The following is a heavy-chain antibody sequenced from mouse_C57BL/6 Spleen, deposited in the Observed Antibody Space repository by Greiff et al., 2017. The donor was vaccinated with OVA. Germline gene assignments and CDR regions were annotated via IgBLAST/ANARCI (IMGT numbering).Heavy chain of an antibody. Sequence: EVKLMESGGGLVKPGGSLKLSCAASGFTFSSYAMSWVRQTPEKRLEWVATISDGGSYTYYPDNVKGRFTISRDNAKNNLYLQMSHLKSEDTAMYYCARALSSYYFDYWGQGTTLTVSS. J-gene: IGHJ2*01. D-gene: IGHD1-3*01. V-gene: IGHV5-4*03. CDR1: GFTFSSYA. CDR3: ARALSSYYFDY. CDR2: ISDGGSYT.